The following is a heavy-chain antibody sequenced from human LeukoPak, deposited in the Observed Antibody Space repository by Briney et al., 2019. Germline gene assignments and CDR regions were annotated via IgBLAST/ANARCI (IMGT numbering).Heavy chain of an antibody. J-gene: IGHJ6*03. V-gene: IGHV3-30*02. D-gene: IGHD2-2*01. CDR3: AKEGGYCSSTSCYRYYYYMDV. CDR2: IRFDGSNK. CDR1: GFTFSSYG. Sequence: GGSLRLSCAASGFTFSSYGMHWVRQAPGKGLEWVAFIRFDGSNKHYADSVKGRFTISRDNSKNTLYLQMNSLRAEDTAVYYCAKEGGYCSSTSCYRYYYYMDVWGKGTTVTASS.